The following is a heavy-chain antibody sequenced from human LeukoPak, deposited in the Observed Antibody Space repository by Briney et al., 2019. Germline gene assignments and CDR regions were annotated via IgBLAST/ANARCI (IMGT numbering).Heavy chain of an antibody. V-gene: IGHV3-43*02. CDR3: AKDRYSSGWEFDY. CDR1: GFTFDDYA. CDR2: ISGDGGST. D-gene: IGHD6-19*01. J-gene: IGHJ4*02. Sequence: GGSLRLSCAASGFTFDDYAMHWVRHAPGKGLEWVSLISGDGGSTYYADSVKGRFTISRDNSKNSLYLQINSLRTEDTALYYCAKDRYSSGWEFDYWGQGTLVTVSS.